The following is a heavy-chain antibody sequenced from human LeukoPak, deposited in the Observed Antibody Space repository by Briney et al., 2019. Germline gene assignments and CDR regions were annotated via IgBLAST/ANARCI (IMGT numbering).Heavy chain of an antibody. D-gene: IGHD3-16*02. CDR3: ARVWELSYDY. J-gene: IGHJ4*02. CDR1: GFTFSSYS. V-gene: IGHV3-48*01. Sequence: GGSLRLSCAASGFTFSSYSMNWVRQAPGKGLEWVSYISSSSSTIYYADTVKGRFTISRDNSKNTVDLLVNSLRAEDTAVYYCARVWELSYDYWGQGTLVTVSS. CDR2: ISSSSSTI.